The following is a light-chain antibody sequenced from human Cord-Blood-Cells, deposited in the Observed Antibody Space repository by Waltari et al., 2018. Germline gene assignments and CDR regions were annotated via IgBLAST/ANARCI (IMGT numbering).Light chain of an antibody. V-gene: IGKV1-39*01. Sequence: IQITQSQSSLSPSLSDRVTITCRASQSISSYLYWYQQKPGKAPKLLIYAASSLQSGVPSRFSGSGSGTDFTLTISSLQPEDFATYYCQQSYSTPLTFGGGTKVEIK. CDR1: QSISSY. CDR3: QQSYSTPLT. J-gene: IGKJ4*01. CDR2: AAS.